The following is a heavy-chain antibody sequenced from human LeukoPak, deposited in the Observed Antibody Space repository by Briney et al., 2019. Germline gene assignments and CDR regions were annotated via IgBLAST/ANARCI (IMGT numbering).Heavy chain of an antibody. CDR2: IYYSGST. CDR1: GGSISSYY. D-gene: IGHD1-26*01. CDR3: ARGKWELSLDY. J-gene: IGHJ4*02. Sequence: PSETLSLTCTVSGGSISSYYWSWIRQPPGKGLEWIGYIYYSGSTYYNPSLKSRVTISVDTSKNQFSLKLSSVTAADTAVYYCARGKWELSLDYWGQGTLVTVSS. V-gene: IGHV4-59*08.